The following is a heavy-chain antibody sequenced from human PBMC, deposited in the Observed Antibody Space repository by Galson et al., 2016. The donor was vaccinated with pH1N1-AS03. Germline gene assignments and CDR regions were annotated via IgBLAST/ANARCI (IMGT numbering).Heavy chain of an antibody. D-gene: IGHD3-3*01. CDR1: GFTFSTYW. J-gene: IGHJ4*02. V-gene: IGHV3-7*01. Sequence: SLRLSCAASGFTFSTYWMSWVRQAPGKGLEWVANIKQDGSEKYYVDSVKGRFTISRDNAKNSLFLQMSIMRAEDTAVYYCARGGDDFWGDSKYGADYWGQGTLVTVSS. CDR3: ARGGDDFWGDSKYGADY. CDR2: IKQDGSEK.